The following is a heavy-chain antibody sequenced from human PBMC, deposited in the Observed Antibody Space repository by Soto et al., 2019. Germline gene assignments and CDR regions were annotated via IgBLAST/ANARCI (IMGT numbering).Heavy chain of an antibody. CDR3: ARDQTDSGGYSDY. V-gene: IGHV3-33*01. Sequence: VGSLRLSCEASGFTFSTYGMHWVRQAPGKGLEWVAIIWNDGSNEYYADSVKGRFTISRDNSKNTLYLQLRNLRAEDSAVYFCARDQTDSGGYSDYWGQGTLVTVSS. CDR1: GFTFSTYG. CDR2: IWNDGSNE. J-gene: IGHJ4*02. D-gene: IGHD3-22*01.